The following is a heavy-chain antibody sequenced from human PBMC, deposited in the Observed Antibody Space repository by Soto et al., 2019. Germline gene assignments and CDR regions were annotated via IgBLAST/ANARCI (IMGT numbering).Heavy chain of an antibody. D-gene: IGHD3-9*01. V-gene: IGHV5-10-1*01. Sequence: PGESLKISCRGSGYSFTSYWISWVRQMPGKGLEWMGRIDPSDSYTTYSPSFRGHVTISADKSISTAYLQWSSLKASDTAMYYCASGLLRYFDWNLKGHNWFDPWGQGTLVTVSS. CDR2: IDPSDSYT. J-gene: IGHJ5*02. CDR3: ASGLLRYFDWNLKGHNWFDP. CDR1: GYSFTSYW.